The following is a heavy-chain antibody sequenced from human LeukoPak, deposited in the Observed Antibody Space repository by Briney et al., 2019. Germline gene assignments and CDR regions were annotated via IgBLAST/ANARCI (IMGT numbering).Heavy chain of an antibody. CDR2: INGDGSSS. CDR3: ARTSPTSHFDF. V-gene: IGHV3-74*01. J-gene: IGHJ4*02. D-gene: IGHD3-16*01. CDR1: GFTFTTYW. Sequence: GGSLRLSCAASGFTFTTYWMHWVRQAPGKGLVWVSRINGDGSSSNYADSVKGRFTISRDNARNTLYLQTNSLRAEDTALYYCARTSPTSHFDFWGQGTLVTVSS.